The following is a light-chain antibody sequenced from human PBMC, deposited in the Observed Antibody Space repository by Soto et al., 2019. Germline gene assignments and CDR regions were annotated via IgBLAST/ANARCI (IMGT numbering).Light chain of an antibody. V-gene: IGKV3-20*01. Sequence: ELVLTQSSVIFCFYPVQIPTLSCSTSQSVSSSYLAWYQQKPGQAPRLLVYVASSRAAGIPDRFSGSGSGTDFTLTISRLEPEDFAVYYCQKYGSLPINFGQGTRLEIK. CDR1: QSVSSSY. CDR2: VAS. CDR3: QKYGSLPIN. J-gene: IGKJ5*01.